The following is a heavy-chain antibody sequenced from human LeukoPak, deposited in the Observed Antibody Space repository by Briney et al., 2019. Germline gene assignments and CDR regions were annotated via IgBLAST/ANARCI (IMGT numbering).Heavy chain of an antibody. J-gene: IGHJ4*02. V-gene: IGHV3-30*04. CDR1: GFTFSSYA. D-gene: IGHD4-17*01. CDR2: ISYDGSNK. Sequence: GGSLRLSCAASGFTFSSYAMHWVRQAPGKGLEWVAVISYDGSNKYYADSVKGRFTISRDNSKNTLYLQMNSLRAEDTAVYYCARGPDYGGYVYWGQGTLVTVSS. CDR3: ARGPDYGGYVY.